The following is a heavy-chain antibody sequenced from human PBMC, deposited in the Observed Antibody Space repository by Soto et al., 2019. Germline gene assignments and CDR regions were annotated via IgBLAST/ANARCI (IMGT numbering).Heavy chain of an antibody. CDR2: IYPGDSDT. J-gene: IGHJ6*02. V-gene: IGHV5-51*01. CDR3: ARTRSFTLGFYYDGMDV. CDR1: GYSFASYW. D-gene: IGHD6-6*01. Sequence: PGESLKISCQGSGYSFASYWIGWVSQMPGKDLEWMGIIYPGDSDTRYSPSFQGQVTISADKSLRTAYLQWTSLKASDTALYYCARTRSFTLGFYYDGMDVWGQGTTVTVSS.